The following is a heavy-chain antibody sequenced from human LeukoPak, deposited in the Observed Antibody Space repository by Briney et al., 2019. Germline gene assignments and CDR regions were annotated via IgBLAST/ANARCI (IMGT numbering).Heavy chain of an antibody. D-gene: IGHD3-3*01. CDR1: GGSISPYY. CDR2: IYYSGST. J-gene: IGHJ4*02. V-gene: IGHV4-59*01. CDR3: ARFLAPTARQIDY. Sequence: TASETLSLTCTVSGGSISPYYWSWIRQPPGKGLEWIGYIYYSGSTNYNPSLKSRVTISVDTSKNQFSLKLSSVTAADTAIYYCARFLAPTARQIDYWGQGTLVTVSS.